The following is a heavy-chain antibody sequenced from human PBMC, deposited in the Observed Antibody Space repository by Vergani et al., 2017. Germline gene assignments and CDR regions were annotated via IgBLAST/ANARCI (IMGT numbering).Heavy chain of an antibody. CDR1: GGSLSGYS. J-gene: IGHJ6*03. CDR2: INHSGST. D-gene: IGHD6-6*01. V-gene: IGHV4-34*01. CDR3: ARGRAARLYYYYDMDV. Sequence: QVQLQQWGAGLLKPSATLSLTCAVYGGSLSGYSCSWIRQPPGKGLEWIGEINHSGSTNYNPSLKSRVTISEDTSKNQFSLMLCSVTAADTAVYYWARGRAARLYYYYDMDVWGKGTTVTVSS.